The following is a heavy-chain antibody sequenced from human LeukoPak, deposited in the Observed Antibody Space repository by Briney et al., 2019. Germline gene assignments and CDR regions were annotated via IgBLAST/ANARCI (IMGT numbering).Heavy chain of an antibody. Sequence: SETLSLTCTVSGGSISSSSYYWGWIRQLPGKGLEWIGSIYYSGSTYYNPSLKSRVTISVDTSKNQFSLKLSSVTAADTAVYYCAREVTRYDFWSGYYVGWFDPWGQGTLVTVSS. CDR2: IYYSGST. J-gene: IGHJ5*02. CDR1: GGSISSSSYY. D-gene: IGHD3-3*01. V-gene: IGHV4-39*01. CDR3: AREVTRYDFWSGYYVGWFDP.